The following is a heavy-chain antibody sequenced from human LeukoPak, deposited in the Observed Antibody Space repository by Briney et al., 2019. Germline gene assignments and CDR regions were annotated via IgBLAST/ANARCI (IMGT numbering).Heavy chain of an antibody. V-gene: IGHV3-73*01. CDR2: ISSKANGYAT. Sequence: RGCLRLSCAPSGFTPSGAAMRWVRPASGTGLEWVGRISSKANGYATAYAASVKGRFTISRDDSKNTAYLQMNSLKTEDTAVYYCTMSSRMVRGVIGYYYGMDVWGKGTTVTVSS. J-gene: IGHJ6*04. CDR3: TMSSRMVRGVIGYYYGMDV. CDR1: GFTPSGAA. D-gene: IGHD3-10*01.